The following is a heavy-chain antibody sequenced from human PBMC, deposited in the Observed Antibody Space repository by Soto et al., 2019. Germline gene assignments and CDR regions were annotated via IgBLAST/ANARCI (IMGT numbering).Heavy chain of an antibody. CDR1: GFTFGDYA. CDR3: TRGSEWLRLGYSYADY. CDR2: IRSKAYGGTT. Sequence: GSLRLSCTAPGFTFGDYAMSWVRQAPGKGLEWVGFIRSKAYGGTTEYAASVKGRFTISRDDSKSIAYLQMNSLKTEDTAVYYCTRGSEWLRLGYSYADYWGQGTLVTVSS. D-gene: IGHD5-12*01. J-gene: IGHJ4*02. V-gene: IGHV3-49*04.